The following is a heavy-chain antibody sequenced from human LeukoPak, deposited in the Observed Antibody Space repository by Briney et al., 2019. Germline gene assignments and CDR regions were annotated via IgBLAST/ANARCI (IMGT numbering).Heavy chain of an antibody. D-gene: IGHD2-8*02. CDR1: GFTFSNNW. Sequence: GGSLRLSCAASGFTFSNNWMSWVRQAPGKGLECVANIKKDGSEKYYINSVKGRFTISRDNAKNSLYLQMDSLRAEDTALYYCVKDAGTAWGQGTLVTVSS. V-gene: IGHV3-7*01. J-gene: IGHJ5*02. CDR3: VKDAGTA. CDR2: IKKDGSEK.